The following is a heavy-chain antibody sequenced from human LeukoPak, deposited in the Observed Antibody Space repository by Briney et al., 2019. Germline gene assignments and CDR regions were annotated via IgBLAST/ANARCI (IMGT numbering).Heavy chain of an antibody. J-gene: IGHJ2*01. CDR2: ISYDGSNE. D-gene: IGHD7-27*01. V-gene: IGHV3-30*04. Sequence: GRSLRLSCTASGFSFSSYPIHWVRQAPGKGLEWVSLISYDGSNEYYADSVKGRFTISRDNAKNSLYLQMNSLRAEDTAVYYCARVAWGPNWYFDLWGRGTLVTVSS. CDR3: ARVAWGPNWYFDL. CDR1: GFSFSSYP.